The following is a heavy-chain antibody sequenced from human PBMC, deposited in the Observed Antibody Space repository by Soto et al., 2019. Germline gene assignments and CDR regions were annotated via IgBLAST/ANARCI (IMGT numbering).Heavy chain of an antibody. CDR1: GYTFTSYA. V-gene: IGHV1-3*01. J-gene: IGHJ4*02. D-gene: IGHD5-12*01. CDR2: INAGNGNT. CDR3: ARGVKGYSGYDYYGY. Sequence: QVQLVQSGAEVKKPGASVKVSCKASGYTFTSYAMHWVRQAPGQRLEWMGWINAGNGNTKYSQKFQGRVTITRDTSASTAYMELSSLRSEDTAVYYCARGVKGYSGYDYYGYWGQGTLVTVSS.